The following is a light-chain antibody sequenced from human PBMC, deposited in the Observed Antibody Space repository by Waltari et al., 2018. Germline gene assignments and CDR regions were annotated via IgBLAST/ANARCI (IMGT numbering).Light chain of an antibody. J-gene: IGLJ3*02. Sequence: QSVLTQPPSVSAAPGQQVLISCSGSSSNIGNNYVAWYQQFPGTATKLLIYDHHKPPSGTPDRFSESKSGASAVLGITGRRTGDEADYYCRTWESSLDWVIGGGTKLTVL. CDR2: DHH. CDR3: RTWESSLDWV. CDR1: SSNIGNNY. V-gene: IGLV1-51*01.